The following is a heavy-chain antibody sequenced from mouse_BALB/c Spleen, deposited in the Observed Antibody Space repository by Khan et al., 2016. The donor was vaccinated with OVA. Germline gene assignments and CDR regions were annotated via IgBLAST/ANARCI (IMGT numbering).Heavy chain of an antibody. V-gene: IGHV3-2*02. J-gene: IGHJ2*01. CDR1: GYSITSDYA. CDR2: ISYSGRT. Sequence: EVELVESGPGLVKPSQSLSLTCTVTGYSITSDYAWNWIRQFPGNKLEWMCYISYSGRTSYNPSLKSRISITRDTSKNPFFLQLNSVTTEDTATDYWARSVTITTVVATDFDYWGQGTTLTVSS. CDR3: ARSVTITTVVATDFDY. D-gene: IGHD1-1*01.